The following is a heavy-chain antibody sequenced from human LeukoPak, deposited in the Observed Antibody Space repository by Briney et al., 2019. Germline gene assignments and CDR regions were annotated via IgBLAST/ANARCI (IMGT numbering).Heavy chain of an antibody. D-gene: IGHD4-17*01. J-gene: IGHJ4*02. Sequence: SETLSLTCAVSGGSISSGGYSWSWIRQPPGKGLEWIGYIYHSGSTYYNPSLKSRVTISVDRSKNQFSLKLSSVTAADTAVYYCARGSGDSQRGTFDYWGQGTLVTVSS. V-gene: IGHV4-30-2*01. CDR2: IYHSGST. CDR1: GGSISSGGYS. CDR3: ARGSGDSQRGTFDY.